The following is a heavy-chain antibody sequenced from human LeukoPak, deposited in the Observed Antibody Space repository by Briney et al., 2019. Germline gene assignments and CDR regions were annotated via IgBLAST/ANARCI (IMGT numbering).Heavy chain of an antibody. V-gene: IGHV1-69*01. CDR1: GGTFSSHA. J-gene: IGHJ4*02. D-gene: IGHD2-2*01. CDR3: ASKGYCSSTSCYPFDY. Sequence: GSSVKVSCMASGGTFSSHAISWVRQAPGQGLEWMGGIIPIFGTANYAQKFQGRVTITADESTSTAYMELSSLRSEDTAVYYCASKGYCSSTSCYPFDYWGQGTLVTVSS. CDR2: IIPIFGTA.